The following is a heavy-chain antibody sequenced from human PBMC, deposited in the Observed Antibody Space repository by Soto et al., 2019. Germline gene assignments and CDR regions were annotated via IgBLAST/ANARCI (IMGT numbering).Heavy chain of an antibody. CDR3: AREGYGDEIDY. V-gene: IGHV4-30-2*01. CDR1: GGSISSGGYS. J-gene: IGHJ4*02. D-gene: IGHD4-17*01. CDR2: IYHSGST. Sequence: QLQLQESGSGLVKPSQTLSLTCAVSGGSISSGGYSWSWIRQPPGKGLEWIGYIYHSGSTYYNPSLKSRVTLSVDRSKNQFSLKLSSVTAPDTAVYYCAREGYGDEIDYWGQGTLVTVSS.